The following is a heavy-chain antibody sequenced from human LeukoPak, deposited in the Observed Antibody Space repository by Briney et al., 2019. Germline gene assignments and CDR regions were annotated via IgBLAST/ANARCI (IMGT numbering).Heavy chain of an antibody. CDR2: ISWNSGSI. J-gene: IGHJ5*02. CDR1: GFTFDDYA. CDR3: AKSGCSGCDRTYHWFDP. Sequence: GGSLRLSCAASGFTFDDYAMHWVRQAPGKGLEWVSGISWNSGSIGYADSVKGRFTISRDNAKNSLYLQMKSLRAEDTALYYCAKSGCSGCDRTYHWFDPWGQGTLVTVAS. D-gene: IGHD5-12*01. V-gene: IGHV3-9*01.